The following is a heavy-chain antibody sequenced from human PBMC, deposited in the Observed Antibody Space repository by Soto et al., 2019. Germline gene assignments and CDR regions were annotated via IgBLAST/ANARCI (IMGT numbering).Heavy chain of an antibody. Sequence: EVQLVESGGGLVQPGRSLRLSCAASGFTFDDYAMHWVRQAPGKGLEWVSIISWNSGRIGYADSVKGRFTISRDNAKNSLYLQMNSLRAEDTALYYCAKDKWELPYYFDHWGQGTLVTVSS. V-gene: IGHV3-9*01. CDR2: ISWNSGRI. CDR3: AKDKWELPYYFDH. J-gene: IGHJ4*02. CDR1: GFTFDDYA. D-gene: IGHD1-26*01.